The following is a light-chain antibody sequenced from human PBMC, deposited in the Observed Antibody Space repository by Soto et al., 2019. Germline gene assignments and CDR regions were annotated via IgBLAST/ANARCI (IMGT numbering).Light chain of an antibody. CDR2: KAS. V-gene: IGKV1-5*03. CDR1: QSISSW. CDR3: QQYNSYPLT. Sequence: DIQMNQSPSTLSASVGDRVTITCRASQSISSWLAWYQQKPGKAPKLLIYKASSLESGVPSRSSGSGSGTEFTLTISSLQPDDFATYYCQQYNSYPLTFGGGTKVDI. J-gene: IGKJ4*01.